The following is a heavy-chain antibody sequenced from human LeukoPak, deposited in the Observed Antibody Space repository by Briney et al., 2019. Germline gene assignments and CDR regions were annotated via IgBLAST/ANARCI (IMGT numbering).Heavy chain of an antibody. CDR1: GGSISSYY. CDR3: ARGYCTNGVCYSLTAFDI. V-gene: IGHV4-59*01. Sequence: SETLSLTCTVSGGSISSYYWSWIRQPPGKGLEWIGYIYYSGSTNYNPSLKSRVTISVDTSKNQFSLKLSSVTAADTAVYYCARGYCTNGVCYSLTAFDIWGQGTMVTVSS. D-gene: IGHD2-8*01. J-gene: IGHJ3*02. CDR2: IYYSGST.